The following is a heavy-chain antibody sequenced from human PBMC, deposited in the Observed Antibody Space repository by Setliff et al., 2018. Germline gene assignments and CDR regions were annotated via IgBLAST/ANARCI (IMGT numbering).Heavy chain of an antibody. CDR3: ARGGSPDCSTAGCRYGDYVY. Sequence: ASVKVSCKASGYTFTNYYIDWVRQAPGQGLEWMGIINPRAGTTSYAQKLQGRVTMTRDTSTNTVYMELSSLRSEDTAVYYCARGGSPDCSTAGCRYGDYVYWGQGTQVTVSS. J-gene: IGHJ4*02. V-gene: IGHV1-46*03. D-gene: IGHD2-2*01. CDR1: GYTFTNYY. CDR2: INPRAGTT.